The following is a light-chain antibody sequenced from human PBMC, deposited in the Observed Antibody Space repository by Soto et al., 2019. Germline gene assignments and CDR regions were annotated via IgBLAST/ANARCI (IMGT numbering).Light chain of an antibody. J-gene: IGLJ1*01. CDR2: DVG. V-gene: IGLV2-14*03. Sequence: QSVLTQPASVSGSPGQSITISCTGTSRDVGGYDYVSWYQHYPGKAPKLMIYDVGNRPSGVSNRFSSSKSGNTASLTISGLQAEDEADYYCSSYSSSNTQVFGTGTQLTVL. CDR3: SSYSSSNTQV. CDR1: SRDVGGYDY.